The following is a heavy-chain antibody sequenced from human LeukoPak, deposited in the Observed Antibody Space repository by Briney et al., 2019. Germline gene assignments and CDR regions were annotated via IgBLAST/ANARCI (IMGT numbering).Heavy chain of an antibody. CDR1: GFTFDDYG. CDR2: INWKGGST. J-gene: IGHJ4*02. CDR3: ARRGYHDYSGFDY. D-gene: IGHD1-26*01. Sequence: GGSLRLSCAASGFTFDDYGMSWVRQAPGKGLEWVSSINWKGGSTGYADSVKGRFTISRDNSKNSVYLQMKRLRAEDTALYYCARRGYHDYSGFDYWGQGTLVTVSS. V-gene: IGHV3-20*04.